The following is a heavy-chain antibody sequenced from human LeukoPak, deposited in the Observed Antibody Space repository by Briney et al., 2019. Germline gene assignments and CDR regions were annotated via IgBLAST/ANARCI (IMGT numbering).Heavy chain of an antibody. CDR1: GFTFSSYG. D-gene: IGHD3-10*01. J-gene: IGHJ6*02. CDR2: IWYDGSNK. CDR3: ARDSNGSGFKPLYGMDV. Sequence: PGGSLRLSCAASGFTFSSYGMHWVRQAPGKGLEWVAVIWYDGSNKYYADSVKGRFTISRDNSKNTLYLQMNSLRAEDTAVYYCARDSNGSGFKPLYGMDVWGQGTTVTVSS. V-gene: IGHV3-33*01.